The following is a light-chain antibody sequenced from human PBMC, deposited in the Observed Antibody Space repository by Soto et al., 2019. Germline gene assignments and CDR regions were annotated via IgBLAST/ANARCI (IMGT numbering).Light chain of an antibody. V-gene: IGKV3-20*01. J-gene: IGKJ1*01. CDR1: QSVSSNF. CDR3: QQYGISPWT. CDR2: AAS. Sequence: EIVLTQSPGTLSLSPGDRATLSCRASQSVSSNFLAWYQQKPGQAPRLLIYAASSRATGIPDRFSGSGSETEFTLTVSRLEPEDFAVYYCQQYGISPWTFGQGTKVDIK.